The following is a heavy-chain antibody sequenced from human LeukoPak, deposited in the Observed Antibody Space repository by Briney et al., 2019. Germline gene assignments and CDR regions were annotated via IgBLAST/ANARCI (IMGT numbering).Heavy chain of an antibody. J-gene: IGHJ4*02. D-gene: IGHD3-22*01. V-gene: IGHV4-34*01. CDR2: INHSGST. CDR3: ARGLLSYYDSSGYYYLDY. CDR1: GGTFSGYY. Sequence: PSETLSLTCAVYGGTFSGYYWSWVRQAPGKGLGWVGEINHSGSTNYTPSLKSRVTISVDTPKNQFSLKLSSVTAADTAVYYCARGLLSYYDSSGYYYLDYWGQGTLVTVSS.